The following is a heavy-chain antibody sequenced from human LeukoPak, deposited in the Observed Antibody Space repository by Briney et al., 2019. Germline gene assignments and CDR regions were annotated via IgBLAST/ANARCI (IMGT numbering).Heavy chain of an antibody. CDR3: ARVHDYFFQH. J-gene: IGHJ1*01. V-gene: IGHV1-2*06. CDR1: GYTFTDYY. CDR2: INPNSGGT. D-gene: IGHD2/OR15-2a*01. Sequence: ASVKVSCKASGYTFTDYYIHRVRQAPGQGLEWMGRINPNSGGTDYAPKFQGRVTMTRDTSISTAYMELNTLRSDDMAVYYCARVHDYFFQHWGQGTLVTVSS.